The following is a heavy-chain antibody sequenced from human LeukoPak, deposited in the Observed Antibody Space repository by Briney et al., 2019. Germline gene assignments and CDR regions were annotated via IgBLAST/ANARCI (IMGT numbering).Heavy chain of an antibody. D-gene: IGHD6-13*01. J-gene: IGHJ4*02. CDR3: AREEYPGIAANDDY. CDR1: GFTFSSYP. V-gene: IGHV3-30-3*01. Sequence: GGSLRLSCAASGFTFSSYPMHWVRQAPGKGLEWVAIISYGGSNKYYADSVKGRFTISRDNSKNTLYLQMNSLRAEDTAVYYCAREEYPGIAANDDYWGQGTLVTVSS. CDR2: ISYGGSNK.